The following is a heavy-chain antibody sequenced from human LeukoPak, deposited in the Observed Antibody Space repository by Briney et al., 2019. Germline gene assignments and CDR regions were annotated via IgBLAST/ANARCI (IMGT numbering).Heavy chain of an antibody. V-gene: IGHV4-39*01. Sequence: SETLSLTCTVSGGSISSSSYYWGWIRQPPGKGLEWIGSIYYSGSTYYNPSLKSRVTISVDTSKNQFSLKLSSVTAADTAVYYCAASDYGDYSPRFGYWGQGTLVTVSS. CDR2: IYYSGST. J-gene: IGHJ4*02. CDR1: GGSISSSSYY. D-gene: IGHD4-17*01. CDR3: AASDYGDYSPRFGY.